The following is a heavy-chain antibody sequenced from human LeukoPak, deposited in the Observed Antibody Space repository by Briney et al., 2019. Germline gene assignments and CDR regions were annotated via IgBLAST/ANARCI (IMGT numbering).Heavy chain of an antibody. CDR1: GFPFSRYW. CDR3: ERPYYDFYLDAQYCYGMDV. J-gene: IGHJ6*02. D-gene: IGHD3-3*01. Sequence: GGSLRLSCAASGFPFSRYWMHWVRQVPGKGLVWVSRINSDGSSTSYADSVKGRFTISRDNAKNTLYLQMNSLRAEDTAVYYCERPYYDFYLDAQYCYGMDVWGQGNTVTVSS. CDR2: INSDGSST. V-gene: IGHV3-74*01.